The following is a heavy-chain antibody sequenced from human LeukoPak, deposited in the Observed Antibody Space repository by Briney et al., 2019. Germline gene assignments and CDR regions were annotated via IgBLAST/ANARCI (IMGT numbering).Heavy chain of an antibody. J-gene: IGHJ4*02. CDR3: ARRVQPYYFDF. CDR1: GGPIRSGDYY. Sequence: SETLSLTCTVSGGPIRSGDYYWSWIRQPPGKGLEWIGYSYYSGSTYYNPSLKSRVTISVDMSKNQFSLKLSSVTAADTAVYYCARRVQPYYFDFWGQGTLVTVSS. CDR2: SYYSGST. V-gene: IGHV4-30-4*01. D-gene: IGHD6-13*01.